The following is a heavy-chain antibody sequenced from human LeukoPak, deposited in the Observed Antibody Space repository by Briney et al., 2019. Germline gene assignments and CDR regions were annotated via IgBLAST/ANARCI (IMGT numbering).Heavy chain of an antibody. J-gene: IGHJ4*02. CDR3: ASVGSSGYYSFDY. Sequence: PGGSLRLSCAASGFTFSSYEMNWVRQAPGKGLEWVSYISSSGSTIYYADSAKGRFTISRDNAKNSLYLQMNSLRAEDTAVYYCASVGSSGYYSFDYWGQGTLVTVSS. CDR2: ISSSGSTI. D-gene: IGHD3-22*01. CDR1: GFTFSSYE. V-gene: IGHV3-48*03.